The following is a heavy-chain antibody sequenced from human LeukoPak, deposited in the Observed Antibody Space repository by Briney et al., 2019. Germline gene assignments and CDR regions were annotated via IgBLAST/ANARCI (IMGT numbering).Heavy chain of an antibody. J-gene: IGHJ4*02. D-gene: IGHD6-19*01. Sequence: SETLSLTCTVSGGSISSSSYYWGWIRQPPGKGLEWIGSIYYSGSTYYNPSLKSRVTISVDTSKNQFSLKLSSVTAADTAVYYCASRYSSGWSFDYWGQGTLVTVSS. CDR1: GGSISSSSYY. CDR3: ASRYSSGWSFDY. V-gene: IGHV4-39*01. CDR2: IYYSGST.